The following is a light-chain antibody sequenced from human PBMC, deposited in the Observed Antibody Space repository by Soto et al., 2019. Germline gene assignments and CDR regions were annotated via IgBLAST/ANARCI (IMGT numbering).Light chain of an antibody. J-gene: IGKJ2*01. Sequence: EIVLTQSPVTLSLSPGERATLSCRASRSFASSYLGWYQQKPGQAPRLLIYATSTRPTGIPDRFSDSGSATDFTLTISRLEPEDSAVYYCQHYDSSPPYTFGQGTKLEIK. V-gene: IGKV3-20*01. CDR2: ATS. CDR3: QHYDSSPPYT. CDR1: RSFASSY.